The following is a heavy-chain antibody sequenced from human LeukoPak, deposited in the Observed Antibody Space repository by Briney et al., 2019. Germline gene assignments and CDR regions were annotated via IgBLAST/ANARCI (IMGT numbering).Heavy chain of an antibody. D-gene: IGHD6-13*01. J-gene: IGHJ4*02. CDR2: IYHSGST. CDR3: ARSIAAAGTPGY. V-gene: IGHV4-4*02. CDR1: GGSVTSTNW. Sequence: SETLSLTCGVSGGSVTSTNWWTWVRQPPGKGLEWIGEIYHSGSTNYNPSLKSRVTISVDKSKNQFSLKLSSVTAADTAVYYCARSIAAAGTPGYWGQGTLVTVSS.